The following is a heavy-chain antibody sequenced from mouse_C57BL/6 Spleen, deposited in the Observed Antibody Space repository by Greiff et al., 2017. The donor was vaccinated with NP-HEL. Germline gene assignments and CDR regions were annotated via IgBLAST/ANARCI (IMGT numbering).Heavy chain of an antibody. J-gene: IGHJ2*01. Sequence: VKLMESGAELARPGASVKLSCKASGYTFTSYGISWVKQRTGQGLEWIGEIYPRSGNTYYNEKFKGKATLTADKSSSTAYMELRSLTSEDSAVYFCARGVEGYYFDYWGQGTTLTVSS. CDR3: ARGVEGYYFDY. D-gene: IGHD1-1*02. CDR1: GYTFTSYG. CDR2: IYPRSGNT. V-gene: IGHV1-81*01.